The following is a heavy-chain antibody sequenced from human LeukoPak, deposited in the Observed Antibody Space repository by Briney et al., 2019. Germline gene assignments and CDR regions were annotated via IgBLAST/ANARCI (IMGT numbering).Heavy chain of an antibody. CDR1: GGSISSYY. D-gene: IGHD1-1*01. CDR3: ARLKSRHTTPFDY. CDR2: IYYSGST. Sequence: SETLSLTCTVSGGSISSYYWSWIRQPPGKGLEWIGYIYYSGSTNYNPSLKSRVTISVDTSKNQFSLKLSSVTAADTAVYYCARLKSRHTTPFDYWGQGTLVTVSS. J-gene: IGHJ4*02. V-gene: IGHV4-59*01.